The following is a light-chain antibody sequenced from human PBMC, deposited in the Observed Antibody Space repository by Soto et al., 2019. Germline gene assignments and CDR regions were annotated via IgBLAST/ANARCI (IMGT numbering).Light chain of an antibody. J-gene: IGKJ4*01. CDR2: GAS. CDR3: QQYEEWPLT. Sequence: EVVMTQSPATLSVSPGERASLSCGASQSVNNNLAWYQQKPGQAPSLLVYGASTRATGIPARFSGSESGTEVTLTISSLQSEDFAVYHCQQYEEWPLTFGGGTKVEIE. CDR1: QSVNNN. V-gene: IGKV3D-15*01.